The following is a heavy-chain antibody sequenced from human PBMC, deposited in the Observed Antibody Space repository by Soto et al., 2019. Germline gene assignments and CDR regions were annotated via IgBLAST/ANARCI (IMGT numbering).Heavy chain of an antibody. CDR3: ATSQNDFWSGYYTRGEVNWFDP. CDR2: FDPEDGET. V-gene: IGHV1-24*01. D-gene: IGHD3-3*01. J-gene: IGHJ5*02. CDR1: GYTLTELS. Sequence: ASVKVSCKVSGYTLTELSMHWLRESPGKGLEWMGGFDPEDGETIYAQKFQGRVTMTEDTSTDTAYMELSSLRSEDTAVYYCATSQNDFWSGYYTRGEVNWFDPWGQGTLVTVSS.